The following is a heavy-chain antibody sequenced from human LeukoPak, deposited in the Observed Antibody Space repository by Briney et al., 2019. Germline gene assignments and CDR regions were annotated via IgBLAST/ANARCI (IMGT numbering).Heavy chain of an antibody. CDR3: ARQAARGFDY. CDR1: GGSFSGYY. D-gene: IGHD6-6*01. V-gene: IGHV4-34*01. J-gene: IGHJ4*02. CDR2: INHSGST. Sequence: PSETLSLTCAVYGGSFSGYYWSWIRQPPGKGLEWIGEINHSGSTNYNPSLKSRVTISVDTSKNQLSLKLSSVTAADTAVYYCARQAARGFDYWGQGTLVTVSS.